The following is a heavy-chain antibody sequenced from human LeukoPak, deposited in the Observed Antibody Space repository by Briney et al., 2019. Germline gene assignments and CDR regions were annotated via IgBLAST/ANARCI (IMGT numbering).Heavy chain of an antibody. D-gene: IGHD6-19*01. CDR3: AREGYSSGWYGLHYYYYYGMDV. Sequence: ASVKVSCKASGYTFTSYGIIWVRQAPGQGLEWMGWISAYNGNTNYAQKLQGRVTMTTDTSTSTAYMELRSLRSDDTAVYYCAREGYSSGWYGLHYYYYYGMDVWGQGTTVTVSS. CDR2: ISAYNGNT. V-gene: IGHV1-18*01. J-gene: IGHJ6*02. CDR1: GYTFTSYG.